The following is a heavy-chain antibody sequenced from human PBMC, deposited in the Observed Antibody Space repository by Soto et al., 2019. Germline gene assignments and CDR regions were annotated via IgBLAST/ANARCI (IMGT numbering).Heavy chain of an antibody. D-gene: IGHD6-19*01. CDR1: GFTFSSYG. CDR3: ARWVAVARFYGMDV. Sequence: GGSLRLSCAASGFTFSSYGMHWVRQAPGKGLEWVAVIWYDGSNKYYADSVKGRFTISRDNSKNTLYLQMNSLRAEDTAVYYCARWVAVARFYGMDVWGQGTTVTVSS. CDR2: IWYDGSNK. V-gene: IGHV3-33*01. J-gene: IGHJ6*02.